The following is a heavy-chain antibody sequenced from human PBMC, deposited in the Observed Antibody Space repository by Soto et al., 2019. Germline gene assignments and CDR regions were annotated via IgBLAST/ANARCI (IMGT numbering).Heavy chain of an antibody. J-gene: IGHJ5*02. CDR2: IIPLFGTT. CDR1: GGTFSTYP. CDR3: ARGATHGSSWYVWCAP. Sequence: QVQLVQSGAEVRMPGSSVKVSCKASGGTFSTYPINWVRQAPGQGLEWMGGIIPLFGTTNYAQKFKGRVTITADESTSTAYMELSSLRAEDAAVYYCARGATHGSSWYVWCAPWGQGTLVTVSS. D-gene: IGHD6-13*01. V-gene: IGHV1-69*01.